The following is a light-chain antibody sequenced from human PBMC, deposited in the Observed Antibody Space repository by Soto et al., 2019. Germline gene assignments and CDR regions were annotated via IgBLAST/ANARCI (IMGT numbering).Light chain of an antibody. CDR1: QSVSNN. J-gene: IGKJ5*01. V-gene: IGKV3-15*01. CDR2: GAS. Sequence: EIVMTQSPATLSLSPWEIATLSCRASQSVSNNLTWYQQKPGQPPRLLIYGASTRATGVPGRFSGSGSGTQFTLTISSLQPDDSATYYCQQYNSYPYTFGQGTRLEIK. CDR3: QQYNSYPYT.